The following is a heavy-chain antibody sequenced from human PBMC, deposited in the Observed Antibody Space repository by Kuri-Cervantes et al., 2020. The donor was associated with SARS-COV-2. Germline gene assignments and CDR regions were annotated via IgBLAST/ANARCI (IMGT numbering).Heavy chain of an antibody. J-gene: IGHJ2*01. CDR1: GYTFSNHW. CDR2: IYPDDSDI. CDR3: ARRSWYFDL. V-gene: IGHV5-51*01. Sequence: GESLKISCKGSGYTFSNHWIAWVRQMPGKGLEWMGTIYPDDSDIRYSPSFQGQVTISADKSSSTAYLQWSSLKASDTAMYYCARRSWYFDLWGRGTLVTVSS.